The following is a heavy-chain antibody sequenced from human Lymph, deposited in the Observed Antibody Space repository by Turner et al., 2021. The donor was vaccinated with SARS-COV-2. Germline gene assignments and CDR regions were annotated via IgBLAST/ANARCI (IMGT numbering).Heavy chain of an antibody. V-gene: IGHV3-21*01. CDR1: EFPFDNYS. CDR2: ISSGSAHV. J-gene: IGHJ4*02. Sequence: EVQLVESGGGLVKPGGSLRLPCAASEFPFDNYSMNWVRQAPGKGLEWVSSISSGSAHVFYAESVKGRVTISRDNAKKSLYLQMNSLKVEDTAVYYCARGRGSWYAGDYWGQGALVTVSS. CDR3: ARGRGSWYAGDY. D-gene: IGHD6-13*01.